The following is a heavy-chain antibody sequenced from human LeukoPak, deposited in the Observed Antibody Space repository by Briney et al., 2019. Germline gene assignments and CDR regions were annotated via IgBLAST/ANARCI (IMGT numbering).Heavy chain of an antibody. CDR3: ATGGDGDRLNY. Sequence: SETLSLTCTVSGGSISSGDNYWRWIRQPPGKVLEWIGYISNSGSTYYSPSLKSRVTISGDTFKNRFPLTLSSVTAADTAVYYCATGGDGDRLNYWGQGTLVTVSS. D-gene: IGHD3-10*01. V-gene: IGHV4-30-4*01. J-gene: IGHJ4*02. CDR2: ISNSGST. CDR1: GGSISSGDNY.